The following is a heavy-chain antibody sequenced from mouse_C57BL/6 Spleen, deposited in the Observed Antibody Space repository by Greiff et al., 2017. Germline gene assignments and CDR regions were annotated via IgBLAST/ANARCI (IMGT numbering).Heavy chain of an antibody. Sequence: VKLMESGPGLVQPSQSLSITCTVSGFSLTSYGVHWVRQSPGKGLEWLGVIWSGGSTDYNAAFISRLSISKDNSKSQVFFKMNSLQADDTAIYYCARGYDYDVGDAMDYWGQGTSVTVSS. CDR3: ARGYDYDVGDAMDY. D-gene: IGHD2-4*01. J-gene: IGHJ4*01. CDR2: IWSGGST. CDR1: GFSLTSYG. V-gene: IGHV2-2*01.